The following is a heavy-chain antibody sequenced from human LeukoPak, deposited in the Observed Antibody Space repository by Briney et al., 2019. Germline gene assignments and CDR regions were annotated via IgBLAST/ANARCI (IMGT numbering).Heavy chain of an antibody. CDR3: ARGPRRGQLWSWYFDL. J-gene: IGHJ2*01. CDR1: GFTFSDHY. D-gene: IGHD5-18*01. Sequence: GGSLRLSCAASGFTFSDHYMDWVRQAAGNGLEWVGRTRNKANSYTTEYAASVKGRFTISRDDSKNSLYLQMNSLKTEDTAVYYCARGPRRGQLWSWYFDLWGRGTLVTVSS. CDR2: TRNKANSYTT. V-gene: IGHV3-72*01.